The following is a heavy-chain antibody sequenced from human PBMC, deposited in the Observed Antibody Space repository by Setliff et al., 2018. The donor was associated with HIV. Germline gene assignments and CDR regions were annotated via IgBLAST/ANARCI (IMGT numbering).Heavy chain of an antibody. J-gene: IGHJ3*02. CDR3: ARGGRVVPAATGSNAYDI. CDR1: GGTFSSYD. V-gene: IGHV1-69*13. Sequence: SVKVSCKASGGTFSSYDISWVRQAPGQGLEWMGRIIPVFGETNYAQKFQGRVTITADEFTSTAYMELSSLRSEDTAVYYCARGGRVVPAATGSNAYDIWAKGQRSPSPQ. CDR2: IIPVFGET. D-gene: IGHD2-2*01.